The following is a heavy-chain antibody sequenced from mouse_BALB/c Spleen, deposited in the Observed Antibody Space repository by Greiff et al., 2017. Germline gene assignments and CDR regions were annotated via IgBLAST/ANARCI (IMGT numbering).Heavy chain of an antibody. Sequence: EVHLVESGGGLVKPGGSLKLSCAASGFAFSSYDMSWVRQTPEKRLEWVAYISSGGGSTYYPDTVKGRFTISRDNAKNTLYLQMSSLKSEDTAMYYCASGDYYAMDYWGQGTSVTVSS. J-gene: IGHJ4*01. CDR1: GFAFSSYD. CDR2: ISSGGGST. CDR3: ASGDYYAMDY. V-gene: IGHV5-12-1*01.